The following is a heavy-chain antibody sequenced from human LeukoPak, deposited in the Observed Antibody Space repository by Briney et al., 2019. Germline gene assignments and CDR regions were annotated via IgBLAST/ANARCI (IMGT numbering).Heavy chain of an antibody. Sequence: GASVKVSCKASGGTFSSYAISWVRQAPGQGLEWMGGIIPIFGTANYAQKFQGRVTITADEFTSTAYMELSSLRSEDTAVYYCARHVVVIANNDAFDIWGQGTMVTVSS. D-gene: IGHD2-21*01. V-gene: IGHV1-69*13. CDR3: ARHVVVIANNDAFDI. CDR2: IIPIFGTA. CDR1: GGTFSSYA. J-gene: IGHJ3*02.